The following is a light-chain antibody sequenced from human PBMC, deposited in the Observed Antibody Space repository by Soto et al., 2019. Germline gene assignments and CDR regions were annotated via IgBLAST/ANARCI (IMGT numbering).Light chain of an antibody. Sequence: EIVMTQSPATLSVSPGERATLSCRASQSVSSNLAWYQQKPGQAPRLLIYGASTRATGIPARFSGSGSGTEFTLTISSLQSEDFALYYCQHYHNWSITFGQGTRLEIK. CDR1: QSVSSN. V-gene: IGKV3-15*01. J-gene: IGKJ5*01. CDR3: QHYHNWSIT. CDR2: GAS.